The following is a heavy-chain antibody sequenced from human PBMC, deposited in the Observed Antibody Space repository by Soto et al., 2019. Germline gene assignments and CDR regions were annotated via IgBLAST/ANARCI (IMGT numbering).Heavy chain of an antibody. D-gene: IGHD1-20*01. CDR2: IYWVDDK. J-gene: IGHJ4*02. V-gene: IGHV2-5*02. CDR3: AHRITSPFDY. CDR1: GFSLSTGGVG. Sequence: QITLKESGPTLVRPTQTLTLTCTFSGFSLSTGGVGVAWICQPPGKALEWLAVIYWVDDKCYSPSLKSMLTITKDTSKNQVVLTLTNMDPVDTGTYYCAHRITSPFDYWGQGTLVTVSS.